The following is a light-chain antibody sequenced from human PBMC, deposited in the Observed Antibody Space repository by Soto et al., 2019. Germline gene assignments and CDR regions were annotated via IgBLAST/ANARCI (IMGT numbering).Light chain of an antibody. CDR1: SSNIGAGYD. J-gene: IGLJ2*01. Sequence: QSVLTQPPSVSGAPGQRVTISCTGSSSNIGAGYDVHWYQQLPGTAPKLLIYCNSNRPSGVPDRFSGSKSGTSASLAITGLQAEDEADYYCQSYDSSLSGVVFGGGTQLTV. CDR2: CNS. V-gene: IGLV1-40*01. CDR3: QSYDSSLSGVV.